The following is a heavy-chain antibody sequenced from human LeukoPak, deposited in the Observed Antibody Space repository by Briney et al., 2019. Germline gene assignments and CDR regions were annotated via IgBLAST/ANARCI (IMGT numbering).Heavy chain of an antibody. CDR2: FYSDGST. V-gene: IGHV4-59*02. D-gene: IGHD5-12*01. CDR3: ARSLSGLDSGDR. CDR1: GDSVSSNH. J-gene: IGHJ5*02. Sequence: SETLSLSCTVFGDSVSSNHWSWIRQPPGKGLEWIGTFYSDGSTNYNPSLKSRLTISVDTSKNQFSLKLSSVTAADTAVYYCARSLSGLDSGDRWGQGALVTVSS.